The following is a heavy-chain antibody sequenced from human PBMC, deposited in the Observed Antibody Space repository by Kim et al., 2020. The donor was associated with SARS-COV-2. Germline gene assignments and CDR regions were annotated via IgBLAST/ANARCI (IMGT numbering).Heavy chain of an antibody. CDR3: AKTLETYYYDSSGYYLDY. V-gene: IGHV3-30*02. Sequence: KGRFTISRDNSKNTLYLQMNSLRAEDTAVYYCAKTLETYYYDSSGYYLDYWGQGTLVTVSS. D-gene: IGHD3-22*01. J-gene: IGHJ4*02.